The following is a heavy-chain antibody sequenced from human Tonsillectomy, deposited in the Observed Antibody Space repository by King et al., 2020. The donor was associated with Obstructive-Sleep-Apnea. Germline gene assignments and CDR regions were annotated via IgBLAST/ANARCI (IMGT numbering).Heavy chain of an antibody. CDR3: SRPPNDDLWSGSLFYFHS. D-gene: IGHD3-3*01. Sequence: DVQLVESGGGLVKPGGSLRLSCAASGFTFNNYAMNWVRLVPGKGLEWVSSIRSSSSFIYYAALVEGRFTISRDNAKNSLYLQMNSLRAEATAVYYCSRPPNDDLWSGSLFYFHSWGQGTLVTVSS. J-gene: IGHJ4*02. CDR2: IRSSSSFI. CDR1: GFTFNNYA. V-gene: IGHV3-21*01.